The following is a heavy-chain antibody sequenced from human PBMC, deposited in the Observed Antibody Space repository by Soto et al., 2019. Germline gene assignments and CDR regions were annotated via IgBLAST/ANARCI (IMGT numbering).Heavy chain of an antibody. D-gene: IGHD4-4*01. Sequence: SVKVSCKASGGTFSSYAISGVRQAPGQGLEWMGGIIPIFGTANYAQKFQGRVTITADKSTSTAYMELSSLRSEDTAVYYCARDGRSDSCYDYRNYGSGYYYYGMDVWGQGTTVTVSS. CDR2: IIPIFGTA. CDR3: ARDGRSDSCYDYRNYGSGYYYYGMDV. J-gene: IGHJ6*02. V-gene: IGHV1-69*06. CDR1: GGTFSSYA.